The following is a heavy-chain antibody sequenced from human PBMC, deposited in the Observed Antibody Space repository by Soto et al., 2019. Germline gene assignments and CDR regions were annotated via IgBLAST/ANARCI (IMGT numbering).Heavy chain of an antibody. CDR2: IMKDGGEK. J-gene: IGHJ4*02. CDR1: GFTFNGYW. V-gene: IGHV3-7*01. Sequence: EVQLVESGGGLVQPGGSLRLSCAASGFTFNGYWMGWVRQAPGKGLEWVASIMKDGGEKKYVDSVKGRFTISRDNAKNSVSLQMNSLRADDTAIYYCGRDSDYYKADYWGQGTLVTVSS. CDR3: GRDSDYYKADY. D-gene: IGHD2-21*02.